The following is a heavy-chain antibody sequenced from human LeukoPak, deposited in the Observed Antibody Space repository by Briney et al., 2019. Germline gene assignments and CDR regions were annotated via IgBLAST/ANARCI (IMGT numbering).Heavy chain of an antibody. J-gene: IGHJ4*02. CDR2: IYYSGST. V-gene: IGHV4-31*03. D-gene: IGHD3-10*01. CDR1: GGSISSGGYY. Sequence: SQTLSLTCTVSGGSISSGGYYWSWIRQHPGKGLEWIGYIYYSGSTYYNPSLKSRVTISVDTSKNQLSLKLSSVTAADTAVYYCATLDLNLVRGVQDWGQGTLVTVSS. CDR3: ATLDLNLVRGVQD.